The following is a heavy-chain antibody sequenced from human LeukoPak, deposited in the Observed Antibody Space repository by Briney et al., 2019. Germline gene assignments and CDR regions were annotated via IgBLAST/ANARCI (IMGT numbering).Heavy chain of an antibody. D-gene: IGHD5-12*01. CDR1: GFTVSSNY. CDR3: AKEMLGTRWITYDS. V-gene: IGHV3-53*05. Sequence: GGSLRLSCAASGFTVSSNYMSWVRQAPGKGLEWVSVIYSGGSTYYADSVKGRFTISRDNNKNSLYLQMNSLRTDDTALYYCAKEMLGTRWITYDSWGQGTLVTVSS. CDR2: IYSGGST. J-gene: IGHJ4*02.